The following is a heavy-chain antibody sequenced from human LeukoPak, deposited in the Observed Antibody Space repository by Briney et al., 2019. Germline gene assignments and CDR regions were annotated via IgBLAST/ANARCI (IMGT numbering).Heavy chain of an antibody. CDR2: FFYSGST. D-gene: IGHD3-22*01. J-gene: IGHJ4*02. V-gene: IGHV4-39*07. CDR3: ASLPTVYSRGYLAL. CDR1: GGSISSRPYC. Sequence: ASETLSLTCTVSGGSISSRPYCWGWIRQPPGKGLEWLGSFFYSGSTNYKPSLKSRVTISVDTSKNQFSLKLSSVTAADTAVYYCASLPTVYSRGYLALWGQGTLVTVSS.